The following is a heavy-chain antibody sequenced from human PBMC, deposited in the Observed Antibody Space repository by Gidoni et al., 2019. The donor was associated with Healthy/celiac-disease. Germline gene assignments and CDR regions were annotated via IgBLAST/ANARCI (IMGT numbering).Heavy chain of an antibody. CDR2: IIPILGIA. J-gene: IGHJ5*02. CDR1: GGTLSRYT. V-gene: IGHV1-69*02. CDR3: ASTGYSSSWYWWFDP. Sequence: QVQLVQSGAEVKKPGSSVKVSCKASGGTLSRYTISWVRQAPGQGLEWMGRIIPILGIANYAQKFQGRVTITADKSTSTAYMELSSLRSEDTAVYYCASTGYSSSWYWWFDPWGQGTLVTVSS. D-gene: IGHD6-13*01.